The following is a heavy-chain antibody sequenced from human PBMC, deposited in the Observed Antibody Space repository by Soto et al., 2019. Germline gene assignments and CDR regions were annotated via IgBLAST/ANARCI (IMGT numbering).Heavy chain of an antibody. CDR2: ISSSSSYI. J-gene: IGHJ5*02. D-gene: IGHD2-2*01. Sequence: EVQLVESGGGLVKPGGSLRLSCAASGSTFSSFGMNWVRQAPGKGLEWVSYISSSSSYIYYADSVKGRFTISRDNAKNSLYLQMNSLRAEDTAVYYCARLGCGSSSCYLGYNWFDPWGQGTLVTVSS. V-gene: IGHV3-21*01. CDR3: ARLGCGSSSCYLGYNWFDP. CDR1: GSTFSSFG.